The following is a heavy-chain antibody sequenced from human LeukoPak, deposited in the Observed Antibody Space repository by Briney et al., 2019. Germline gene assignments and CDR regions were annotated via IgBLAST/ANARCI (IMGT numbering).Heavy chain of an antibody. Sequence: SETLSLTCTVSGGSISSYYWSWIRQPPGKGLEWIGYIYYSGSTNYNPSLKSRVTISVDTSKNQFSLKLSSVTAADTAVYYCARGGAARLHFQNWGQGTLVTVSS. J-gene: IGHJ1*01. CDR2: IYYSGST. CDR1: GGSISSYY. V-gene: IGHV4-59*01. CDR3: ARGGAARLHFQN. D-gene: IGHD6-6*01.